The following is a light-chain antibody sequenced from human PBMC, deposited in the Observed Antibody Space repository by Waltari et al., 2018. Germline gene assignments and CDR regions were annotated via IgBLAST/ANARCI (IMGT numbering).Light chain of an antibody. V-gene: IGKV3-20*01. Sequence: EIVLTQSPGTLSLSPGERATLSCRASKSVSSSYLAWYQQKPGQAPRLLIYGASSRATGIPDRFSGSGSGTDFTLTISRLEPEDFAVYYCQQYGSSKRAWTFGQGTKVEIK. CDR2: GAS. CDR1: KSVSSSY. CDR3: QQYGSSKRAWT. J-gene: IGKJ1*01.